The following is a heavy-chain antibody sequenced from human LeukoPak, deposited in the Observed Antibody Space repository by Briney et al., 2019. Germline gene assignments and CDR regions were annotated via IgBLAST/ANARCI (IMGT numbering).Heavy chain of an antibody. V-gene: IGHV4-61*02. Sequence: SETLSLTCTVSGGSISSGSYYWSWIRQPAGKGLEWIGRIYTSGSTNYNPSLKSRVTISVDTSKNQFSLKLSPVTAADTAVYYCARDSVAARSTGDYWGQGTLVTVSS. CDR1: GGSISSGSYY. D-gene: IGHD6-6*01. CDR3: ARDSVAARSTGDY. CDR2: IYTSGST. J-gene: IGHJ4*02.